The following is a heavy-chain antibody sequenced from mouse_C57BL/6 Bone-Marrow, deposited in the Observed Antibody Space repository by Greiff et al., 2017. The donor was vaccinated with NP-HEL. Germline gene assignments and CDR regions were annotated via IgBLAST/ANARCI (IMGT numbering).Heavy chain of an antibody. CDR2: IYPGSGST. V-gene: IGHV1-55*01. Sequence: QVQLQQPGAELVKPGASVKMSCKASGYTFTSYWITWVKQRPGQGLEWIGDIYPGSGSTNYNEKFKSKATLTVDTSSSTAYMQLSSLTSEDSAVYYCARSGLCYGSRFYAMDYWGQGTSVTVSS. J-gene: IGHJ4*01. CDR3: ARSGLCYGSRFYAMDY. CDR1: GYTFTSYW. D-gene: IGHD1-1*01.